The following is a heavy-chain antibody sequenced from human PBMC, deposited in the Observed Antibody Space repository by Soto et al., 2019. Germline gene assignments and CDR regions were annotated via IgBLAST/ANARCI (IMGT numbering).Heavy chain of an antibody. CDR3: TRAAIKGELLDY. CDR2: ISGSGVST. Sequence: GGPLRLSCAASGFTFSSYAMSWVRQAPGKGLEWVSAISGSGVSTYYADSVKGRFTISRDNSKNTVNLQMNSLRVEDTAVYYCTRAAIKGELLDYWGQGTQVTVSS. V-gene: IGHV3-23*01. D-gene: IGHD1-26*01. CDR1: GFTFSSYA. J-gene: IGHJ4*02.